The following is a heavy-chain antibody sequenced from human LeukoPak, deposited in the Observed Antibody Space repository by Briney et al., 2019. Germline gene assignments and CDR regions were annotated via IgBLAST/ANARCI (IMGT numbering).Heavy chain of an antibody. V-gene: IGHV3-11*01. J-gene: IGHJ3*02. Sequence: GGSLRLSCAASGFTLSDYYMSWIRQAPGKGLEWVSYISSSGSTIYYADSVKSRFTISRDNAKNSLYLQMNSLRAEDTAVYYCARDLCWNDPPGAFDIWGQGTMVTVSS. CDR1: GFTLSDYY. CDR2: ISSSGSTI. D-gene: IGHD1-1*01. CDR3: ARDLCWNDPPGAFDI.